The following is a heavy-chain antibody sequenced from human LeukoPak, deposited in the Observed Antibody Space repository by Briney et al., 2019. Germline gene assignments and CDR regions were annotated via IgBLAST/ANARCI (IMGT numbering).Heavy chain of an antibody. CDR2: IRYEGGNK. CDR1: GFTFSSYG. J-gene: IGHJ4*02. V-gene: IGHV3-33*01. D-gene: IGHD5-18*01. Sequence: GGSRGLSCAGSGFTFSSYGMHWVRKAPGKGLEWLAVIRYEGGNKYYADSVKGRFTISRDNSKNTLYLQMNSLRAEDTAVYYCARDLDTAMDPGVDYWGQGTLVTVSS. CDR3: ARDLDTAMDPGVDY.